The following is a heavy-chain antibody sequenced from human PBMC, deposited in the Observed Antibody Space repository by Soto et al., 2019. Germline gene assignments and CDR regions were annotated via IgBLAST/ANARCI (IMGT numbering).Heavy chain of an antibody. V-gene: IGHV1-69*01. CDR1: GGSFSTYA. J-gene: IGHJ4*02. Sequence: QVQLVQSGAEVKKPGSSVKVSCKASGGSFSTYAISWVRQAPGQGLEWMGGIIPIFGTANYAQKFQGRVRITADESTTTAHMALSSLGSDDTAVYCCAGFSGISGNYQGFDYWGQGTLVTVSS. CDR3: AGFSGISGNYQGFDY. CDR2: IIPIFGTA. D-gene: IGHD1-26*01.